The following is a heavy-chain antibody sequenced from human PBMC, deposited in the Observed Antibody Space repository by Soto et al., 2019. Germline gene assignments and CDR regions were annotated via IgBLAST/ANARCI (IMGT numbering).Heavy chain of an antibody. CDR2: INPNSGGT. J-gene: IGHJ5*02. CDR3: ASLWAPWARPYNWFDP. D-gene: IGHD2-21*01. CDR1: GYTFTGYY. V-gene: IGHV1-2*02. Sequence: ASVNVSCKASGYTFTGYYMHWVRQAPGQGLEWMGWINPNSGGTNYAQKFQGRVTMTRDTSISTAYMELSRLRSDDTAVYYCASLWAPWARPYNWFDPWGQGTLVTVSS.